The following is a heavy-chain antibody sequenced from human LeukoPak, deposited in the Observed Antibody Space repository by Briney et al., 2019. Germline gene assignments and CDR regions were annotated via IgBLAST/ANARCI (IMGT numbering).Heavy chain of an antibody. D-gene: IGHD3-10*01. J-gene: IGHJ4*01. CDR3: ARDRESSSYHY. CDR1: GFTFRTYW. CDR2: INYDGGGT. Sequence: GGSLRLSCAASGFTFRTYWMHWVRQAPGKGLVWVSRINYDGGGTDYTDSVKGRFTITRDNAKNTLYLQMNSLKAEDTAVYYCARDRESSSYHYWGHGTLVTVSS. V-gene: IGHV3-74*01.